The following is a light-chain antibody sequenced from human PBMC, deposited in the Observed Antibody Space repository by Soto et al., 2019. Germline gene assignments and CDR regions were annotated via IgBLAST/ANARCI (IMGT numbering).Light chain of an antibody. CDR1: SSDVWSYRL. CDR3: SSYAGRSTFVV. V-gene: IGLV2-23*01. Sequence: QSVLTQPASVSASPGEPITISCTGTSSDVWSYRLVSWYQQHPGKAPKLIIYEDDERPSGVSNRFSGSKSGNTASLTISGLQAEDEADYYCSSYAGRSTFVVFGGGPKLTVL. CDR2: EDD. J-gene: IGLJ2*01.